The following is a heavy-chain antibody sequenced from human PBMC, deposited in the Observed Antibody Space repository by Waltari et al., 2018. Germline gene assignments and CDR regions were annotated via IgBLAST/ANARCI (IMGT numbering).Heavy chain of an antibody. CDR2: ISESGGRA. J-gene: IGHJ4*02. CDR3: AREGYYYFDF. V-gene: IGHV3-48*03. CDR1: GFTFRDSH. Sequence: EVQLVESGGGLVQPGGSLSLSCETSGFTFRDSHILWVRQAPGRGLEWISYISESGGRALYADSVKGRFTVSRDNAENSLFLQMTGLRAEDTAVYYCAREGYYYFDFWGQGTLVTVSS. D-gene: IGHD3-22*01.